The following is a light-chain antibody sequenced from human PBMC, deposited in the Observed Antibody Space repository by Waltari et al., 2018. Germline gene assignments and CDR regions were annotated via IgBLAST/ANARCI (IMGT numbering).Light chain of an antibody. J-gene: IGLJ1*01. CDR2: DVN. CDR1: SSDVGGYND. CDR3: CSYAGGYTYV. V-gene: IGLV2-11*01. Sequence: QSALTQPRSVSGSPGQSVTISCTGTSSDVGGYNDVSWYQQHPGKAPKVMLYDVNKRPSGVPDRFSGSKSGNTASLTISGLQAEDEADYYCCSYAGGYTYVFGTGTKVTVL.